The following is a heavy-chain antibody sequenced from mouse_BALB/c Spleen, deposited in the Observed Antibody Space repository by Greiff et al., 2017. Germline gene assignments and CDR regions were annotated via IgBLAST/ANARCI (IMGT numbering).Heavy chain of an antibody. D-gene: IGHD2-4*01. Sequence: EVKLMESGPSLVKPSQTLSLTCSVTGDSITSGYWNWIRKFPGNKLEYMGYISYSGSTYYNPSLKSRISITRDTSKNQYYLQLNSVTTEDTATYYCARSGYDYDEKGPFDYWGQGTTLTVSS. CDR3: ARSGYDYDEKGPFDY. CDR2: ISYSGST. J-gene: IGHJ2*01. CDR1: GDSITSGY. V-gene: IGHV3-8*02.